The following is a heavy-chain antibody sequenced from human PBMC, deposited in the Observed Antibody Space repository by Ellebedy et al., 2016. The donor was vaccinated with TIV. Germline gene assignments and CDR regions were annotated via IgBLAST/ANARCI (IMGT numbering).Heavy chain of an antibody. CDR1: GFTFSSYW. Sequence: PGGSLRLSCAASGFTFSSYWMSWVRQAPGKGLEWVANIKQDGSEKYYVDSVKGRFTISRDNAKNSLYLQMNSLRAEDTAVYYCAREIDSSGWDRAENIDYWGQGTLVTVSS. D-gene: IGHD6-19*01. V-gene: IGHV3-7*01. CDR3: AREIDSSGWDRAENIDY. CDR2: IKQDGSEK. J-gene: IGHJ4*02.